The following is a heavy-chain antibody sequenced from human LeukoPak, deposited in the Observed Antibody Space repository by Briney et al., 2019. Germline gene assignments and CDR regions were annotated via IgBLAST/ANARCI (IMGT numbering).Heavy chain of an antibody. D-gene: IGHD2-2*01. V-gene: IGHV1-69*04. CDR2: IIPILGIA. CDR1: GGTFSSYA. Sequence: SVKVSCKASGGTFSSYAISWVRQAPGQGLEWMGRIIPILGIANYAQKFQGRVTITADKSTSTAYMELSSMRSEDTAVYYCARGTSWVDYWGQGTLVTVSS. CDR3: ARGTSWVDY. J-gene: IGHJ4*02.